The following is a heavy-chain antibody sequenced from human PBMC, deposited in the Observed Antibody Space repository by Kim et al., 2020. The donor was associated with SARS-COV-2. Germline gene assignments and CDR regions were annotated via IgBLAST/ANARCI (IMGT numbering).Heavy chain of an antibody. V-gene: IGHV3-48*04. D-gene: IGHD3-3*01. Sequence: GGSLRLSCAASGFTFSSYSMNWVRQAPGKGLEWVSYISSSSNTIYYADSVKGRFTISRDNAKNSLYLQMNSLRAEDTAVYYCVLVPGGVDFGWGQGTLVTVSS. CDR3: VLVPGGVDFG. CDR2: ISSSSNTI. J-gene: IGHJ4*02. CDR1: GFTFSSYS.